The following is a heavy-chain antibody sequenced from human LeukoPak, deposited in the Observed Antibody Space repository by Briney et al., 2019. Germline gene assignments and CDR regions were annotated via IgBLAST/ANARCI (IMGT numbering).Heavy chain of an antibody. Sequence: PGGSLRLSCAASAFTFSSYGMSWVRQAPGKWLEWVSAISGDGRDIFYADAVEGRFTISRDNSKNTLYLQMNSLRDEDTALYYCAIHGGGTIRIEAFDVWGQGTMVTISS. J-gene: IGHJ3*01. CDR2: ISGDGRDI. CDR1: AFTFSSYG. V-gene: IGHV3-23*01. D-gene: IGHD3-3*01. CDR3: AIHGGGTIRIEAFDV.